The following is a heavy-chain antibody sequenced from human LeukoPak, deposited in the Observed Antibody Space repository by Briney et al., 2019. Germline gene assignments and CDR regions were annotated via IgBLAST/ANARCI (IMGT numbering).Heavy chain of an antibody. CDR1: TYTFTGYY. J-gene: IGHJ5*02. CDR2: INPNSGGT. D-gene: IGHD2-15*01. CDR3: ARDEHCSGGSCYSSNWFDP. Sequence: ASVKVSCKASTYTFTGYYMHWVRQAPGQGLEWMGWINPNSGGTNYAQKFQGRVTMTRDTSIRTAYMELSRLRSDDTAVYYCARDEHCSGGSCYSSNWFDPWGQGTLVTVSS. V-gene: IGHV1-2*02.